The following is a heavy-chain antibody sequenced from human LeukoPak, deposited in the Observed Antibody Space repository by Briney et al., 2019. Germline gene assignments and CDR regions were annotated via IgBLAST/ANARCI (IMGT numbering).Heavy chain of an antibody. D-gene: IGHD4-17*01. CDR2: IYYSGST. CDR3: ARGLGGTVTTRPYWFDP. V-gene: IGHV4-39*07. Sequence: SETLSLTCTVSGGSISSSSYYWGWLRQPPGKGLEWVGSIYYSGSTYYNPSLKSRVTISVDTSKNQFSLKLSSVTAADTAVYYCARGLGGTVTTRPYWFDPWGQGTLVTVSS. CDR1: GGSISSSSYY. J-gene: IGHJ5*02.